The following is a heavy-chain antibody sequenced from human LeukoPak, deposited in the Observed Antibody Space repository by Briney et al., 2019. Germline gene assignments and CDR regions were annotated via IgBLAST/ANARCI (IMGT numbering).Heavy chain of an antibody. CDR2: IYYSGST. D-gene: IGHD3-22*01. Sequence: PSQTLSLTCTVSGGSISSGDYYWSWIRQPPGKGLEWIGYIYYSGSTYYNPSLKSRVTISVDTSKNQFSLKLSSVTAADTAVYYCARDSSGYSVFDSWGQGTLVTVSS. V-gene: IGHV4-30-4*01. CDR3: ARDSSGYSVFDS. CDR1: GGSISSGDYY. J-gene: IGHJ4*02.